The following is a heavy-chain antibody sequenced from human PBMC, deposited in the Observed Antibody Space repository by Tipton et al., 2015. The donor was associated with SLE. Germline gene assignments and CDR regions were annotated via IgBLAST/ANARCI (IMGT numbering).Heavy chain of an antibody. CDR3: TRVRDIVVVIAIGYFDY. J-gene: IGHJ4*02. Sequence: SLRLSCTASGLTFGDYAVSWVRQAPGKGLEWVGFIRSKAYGGTTEYAASVKGRFTISRDDSKSIAYLQMNSLKTEDTAVYYCTRVRDIVVVIAIGYFDYWGQGTLVTVSS. V-gene: IGHV3-49*04. CDR2: IRSKAYGGTT. D-gene: IGHD2-21*01. CDR1: GLTFGDYA.